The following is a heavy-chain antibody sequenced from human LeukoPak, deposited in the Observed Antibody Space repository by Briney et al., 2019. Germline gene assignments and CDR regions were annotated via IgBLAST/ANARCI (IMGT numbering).Heavy chain of an antibody. CDR1: GFTFSSSG. J-gene: IGHJ4*02. Sequence: GGSLRLSCVASGFTFSSSGMHWVRQAPGKGQEWVAFIRFDGSNKHYADSVKGRFTISRDNSKNTLYLQMNSLRAEDAAVYYCAKDYDFWSGYYSPTRGYFDYWGQGTLVTVSS. CDR3: AKDYDFWSGYYSPTRGYFDY. D-gene: IGHD3-3*01. V-gene: IGHV3-30*02. CDR2: IRFDGSNK.